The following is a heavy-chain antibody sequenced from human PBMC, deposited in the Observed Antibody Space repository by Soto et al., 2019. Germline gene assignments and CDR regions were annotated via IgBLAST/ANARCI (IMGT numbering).Heavy chain of an antibody. Sequence: ASVKVSCKASGGTFSSYAISWVRQAPGQGLEWMGGIIPIFGTANYAQKFQGRVTITADESTSTAYMELSSLRSEDTAVYYCARTLQQWLVRDSQFDYWGQGTLVTGSS. CDR2: IIPIFGTA. D-gene: IGHD6-19*01. V-gene: IGHV1-69*13. CDR1: GGTFSSYA. CDR3: ARTLQQWLVRDSQFDY. J-gene: IGHJ4*02.